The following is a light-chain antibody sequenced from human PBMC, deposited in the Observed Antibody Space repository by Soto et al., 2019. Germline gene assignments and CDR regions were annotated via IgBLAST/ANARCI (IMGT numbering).Light chain of an antibody. CDR2: EVN. V-gene: IGLV2-23*02. Sequence: QSVLTPPASVSGSPGQSITISCTGTNSDVGRYDRDSWYQQHPGKAPTLMIYEVNKRPSGVSNRFSGSKSGNTASLTISGLQAEDEADYYCCSSVGGPIWVFGVGTKLTVL. CDR3: CSSVGGPIWV. CDR1: NSDVGRYDR. J-gene: IGLJ3*02.